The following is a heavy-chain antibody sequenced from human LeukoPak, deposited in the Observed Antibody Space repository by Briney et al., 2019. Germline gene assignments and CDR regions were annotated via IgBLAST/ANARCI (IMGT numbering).Heavy chain of an antibody. V-gene: IGHV3-30*18. CDR1: GFTFSSYG. CDR3: AKTDKLLWFGELDY. Sequence: GGSLRLSCAASGFTFSSYGMHWVRQAPGKGLEWVAVISYDGSNKYYADSVKGRFTISRDNSKNTLYLQMNSLRAEDTAVYYCAKTDKLLWFGELDYWGQGTLVTVSS. CDR2: ISYDGSNK. J-gene: IGHJ4*02. D-gene: IGHD3-10*01.